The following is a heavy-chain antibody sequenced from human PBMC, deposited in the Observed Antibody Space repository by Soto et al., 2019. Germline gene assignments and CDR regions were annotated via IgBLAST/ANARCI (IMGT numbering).Heavy chain of an antibody. J-gene: IGHJ4*02. Sequence: GGSLRLSCAASGFTFSSYSMNWVYQAPGKGLEWVSSMTSSGNSIYYGDSVKGRFTISRDNAKNSLYLEMNSLRAEDTAVYYCARDYYYDSSGYSPLDYWGQGTLVTVSS. CDR2: MTSSGNSI. CDR3: ARDYYYDSSGYSPLDY. V-gene: IGHV3-21*01. CDR1: GFTFSSYS. D-gene: IGHD3-22*01.